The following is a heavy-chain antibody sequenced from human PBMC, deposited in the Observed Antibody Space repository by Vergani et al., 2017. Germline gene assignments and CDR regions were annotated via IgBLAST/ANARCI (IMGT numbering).Heavy chain of an antibody. J-gene: IGHJ6*02. CDR2: ISYDGSNK. Sequence: QVQLVESGGGVVQPGRSLRLSCAASGFTFSSYAMHWVRQAPGKGLEWVAVISYDGSNKYYADSVKGRFTISRDNSKNTMYLQMNSLRAEDTAVYYCARDWRQSCTNGVCYTSDGMDVWGQGTTVTVSS. D-gene: IGHD2-8*01. V-gene: IGHV3-30*01. CDR1: GFTFSSYA. CDR3: ARDWRQSCTNGVCYTSDGMDV.